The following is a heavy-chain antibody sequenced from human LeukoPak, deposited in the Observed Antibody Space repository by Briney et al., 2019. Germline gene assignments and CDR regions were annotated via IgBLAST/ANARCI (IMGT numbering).Heavy chain of an antibody. Sequence: SETLSLTCTVSGGSISSYYWSWIRQPPGKGLEWIGYIYYSGSTNYNPSLKSRVTISVDTSKNQFSLKLSSVTAADTAVYYCARAGDFWSLKPWYFDLWGRGTLVTVSS. J-gene: IGHJ2*01. CDR3: ARAGDFWSLKPWYFDL. D-gene: IGHD3-3*01. V-gene: IGHV4-59*01. CDR2: IYYSGST. CDR1: GGSISSYY.